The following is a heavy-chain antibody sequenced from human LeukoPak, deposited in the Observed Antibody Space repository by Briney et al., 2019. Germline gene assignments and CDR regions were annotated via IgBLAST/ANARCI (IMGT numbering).Heavy chain of an antibody. CDR1: GGSISSGDYY. CDR3: ARDQTEYFDY. J-gene: IGHJ4*02. D-gene: IGHD2-21*02. CDR2: IYYSGST. V-gene: IGHV4-30-4*08. Sequence: SETLSLTCAVSGGSISSGDYYWSWIRQPPGKGLEWIGYIYYSGSTYYNPSLKSRVTISVDTSKNQFSLKLSSVTAADTAVYYCARDQTEYFDYWGQGTLVTVSS.